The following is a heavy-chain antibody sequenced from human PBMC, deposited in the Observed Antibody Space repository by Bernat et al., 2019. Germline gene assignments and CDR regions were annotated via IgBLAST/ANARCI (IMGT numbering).Heavy chain of an antibody. CDR1: GYSISSGYY. CDR2: IYHSGST. CDR3: ARDPPTMVRT. D-gene: IGHD4/OR15-4a*01. Sequence: QVQLQESGPGLVKPSETLSLTCAVSGYSISSGYYWGWIRQPPGKGLEWIGSIYHSGSTYYNPSLKSRVTISVDTSKNQFSLKLSSVTAADTAVYYCARDPPTMVRTWGLGTLVTVSS. V-gene: IGHV4-38-2*02. J-gene: IGHJ4*02.